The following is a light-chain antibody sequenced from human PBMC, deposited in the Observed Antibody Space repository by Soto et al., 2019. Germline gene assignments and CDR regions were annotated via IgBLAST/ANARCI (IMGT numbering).Light chain of an antibody. CDR1: SSDVGGYKY. V-gene: IGLV2-14*01. Sequence: QSALTQPASVSESPGQSITISCTGSSSDVGGYKYVSWYQQHPGKAPKLLTYDVTNRPSGASNRFSGSKSGYTASLTISGLQSEDEADYYCSSYTSFKTLVFGTGTKVTVL. CDR3: SSYTSFKTLV. CDR2: DVT. J-gene: IGLJ1*01.